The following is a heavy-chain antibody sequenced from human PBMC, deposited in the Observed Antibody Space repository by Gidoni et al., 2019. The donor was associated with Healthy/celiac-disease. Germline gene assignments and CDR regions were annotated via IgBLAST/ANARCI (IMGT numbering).Heavy chain of an antibody. J-gene: IGHJ4*02. CDR3: ARILYSSGWYVDY. Sequence: QVTLKESGPVLVKPTETLTLTCTVSGFSLSNARMGVSWIRQPPGKALEWLAHTFSNHEKSYSTSLKSRFTISKDTSKSQVVLTMTNMDPVDTATYYCARILYSSGWYVDYWGQGTLVTVSS. D-gene: IGHD6-19*01. CDR2: TFSNHEK. CDR1: GFSLSNARMG. V-gene: IGHV2-26*01.